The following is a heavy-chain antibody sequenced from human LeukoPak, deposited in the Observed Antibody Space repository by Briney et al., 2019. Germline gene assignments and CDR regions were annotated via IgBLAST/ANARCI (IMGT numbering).Heavy chain of an antibody. Sequence: GGSLRLSCATSGFTFSSYSMNWVRQVPGKGLEWVSSISSSSSYIYYADSVKGRFTISRDNAKNSLYLQMNSLRAEDTAVYYCASLVTTRHYFDYWGQGTLVTVSS. D-gene: IGHD4-11*01. J-gene: IGHJ4*02. CDR1: GFTFSSYS. V-gene: IGHV3-21*01. CDR2: ISSSSSYI. CDR3: ASLVTTRHYFDY.